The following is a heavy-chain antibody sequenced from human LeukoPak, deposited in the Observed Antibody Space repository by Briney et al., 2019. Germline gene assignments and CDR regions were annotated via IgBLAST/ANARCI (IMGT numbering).Heavy chain of an antibody. Sequence: PSETLSLTCTVSGGSISSGDYYWSWIRQPPGKGLEWIGYIYYSGSTNYNPSLKSRVTISVDTSKNQFSLKLSSVTAADTAVYYCARVRRPYYYGSGENYFDYWGQGTLVTVSS. CDR3: ARVRRPYYYGSGENYFDY. J-gene: IGHJ4*02. CDR2: IYYSGST. V-gene: IGHV4-61*08. CDR1: GGSISSGDYY. D-gene: IGHD3-10*01.